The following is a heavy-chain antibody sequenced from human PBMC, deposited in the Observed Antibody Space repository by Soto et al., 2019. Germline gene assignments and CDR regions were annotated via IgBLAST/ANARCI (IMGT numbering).Heavy chain of an antibody. J-gene: IGHJ4*02. V-gene: IGHV4-61*01. Sequence: PSETLSLTCTVSGGSVSSGSYYWSWIRQPPGKGLEWIGYIYYSGSTNYNPSLKSRVTISVDTSKNQFSLKLSSVTAADTAVYYCARRYGGNFDDWGQGPLVTLAS. D-gene: IGHD3-16*01. CDR3: ARRYGGNFDD. CDR1: GGSVSSGSYY. CDR2: IYYSGST.